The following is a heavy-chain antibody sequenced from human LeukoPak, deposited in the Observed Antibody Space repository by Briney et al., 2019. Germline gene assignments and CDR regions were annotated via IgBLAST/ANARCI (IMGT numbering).Heavy chain of an antibody. CDR2: IWYDGSNK. V-gene: IGHV3-33*01. CDR1: GFTFSSYG. J-gene: IGHJ5*02. Sequence: GRSLRPSCAASGFTFSSYGMHWVRQAPGKGLEWVAVIWYDGSNKYYADSVKGRFTISRDNSKNTLYLQMNSLRAEDTAVYYCARDQAVATVNWFDPWGQGTLVTVSS. D-gene: IGHD5-12*01. CDR3: ARDQAVATVNWFDP.